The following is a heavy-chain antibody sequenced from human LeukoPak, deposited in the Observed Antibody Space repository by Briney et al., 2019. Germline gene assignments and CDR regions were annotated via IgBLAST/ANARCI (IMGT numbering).Heavy chain of an antibody. Sequence: GGSLRLSCGASGFTFSTYWMACVRQAPGKGLEWVANIKQDGSEKYYVDSVKGRFTISRDNAKNSLYLHMNSLRAEDTAVYYCARDQGLMVYWGQGTLVTVPS. CDR1: GFTFSTYW. J-gene: IGHJ4*02. CDR2: IKQDGSEK. CDR3: ARDQGLMVY. V-gene: IGHV3-7*04. D-gene: IGHD2-8*01.